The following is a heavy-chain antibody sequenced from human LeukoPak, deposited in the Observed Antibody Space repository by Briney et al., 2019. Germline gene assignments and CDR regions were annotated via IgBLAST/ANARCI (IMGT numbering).Heavy chain of an antibody. CDR3: ARLLKCTIAAAGTLCDAFDI. D-gene: IGHD6-13*01. V-gene: IGHV1-24*01. CDR1: GYTLTELS. Sequence: GASVKVSCKVSGYTLTELSMHWVRQAPGKGLEWMGGFDPEDGETIYAQKFQGRVTITADESTSTAYMELSSLRSEDTAVYYCARLLKCTIAAAGTLCDAFDIWGQGTMVTVSS. CDR2: FDPEDGET. J-gene: IGHJ3*02.